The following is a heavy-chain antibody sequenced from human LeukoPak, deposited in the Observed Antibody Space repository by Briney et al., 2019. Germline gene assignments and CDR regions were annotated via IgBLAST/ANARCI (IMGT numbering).Heavy chain of an antibody. D-gene: IGHD6-19*01. CDR3: ARRTSGWPIDY. CDR2: IYYSGST. Sequence: PSETLSLTCTVSGGSISSSSYYWGWIRQPPGKGLECIGSIYYSGSTYYNPSLKSRVTISADTSKNQFSLKPSSVTAADTAVYYCARRTSGWPIDYWGQGTLVTVSS. CDR1: GGSISSSSYY. J-gene: IGHJ4*02. V-gene: IGHV4-39*01.